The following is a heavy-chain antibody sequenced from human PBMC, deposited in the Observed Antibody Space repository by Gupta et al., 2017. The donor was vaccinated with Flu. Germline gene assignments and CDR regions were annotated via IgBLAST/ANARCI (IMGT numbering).Heavy chain of an antibody. D-gene: IGHD3-16*01. CDR2: IYYSGST. CDR1: GGSISSSRYY. CDR3: ASVFSTSPRHGFYDYGMDV. V-gene: IGHV4-39*01. Sequence: QLQLQESGPGLVKPSETLSLTCTVSGGSISSSRYYWGWIRQPPGKGLEWIGNIYYSGSTDSNPSLKSRFTTSADTSKNQFFLTLTSVTAADTAVYFCASVFSTSPRHGFYDYGMDVWGQGTTVTVSS. J-gene: IGHJ6*02.